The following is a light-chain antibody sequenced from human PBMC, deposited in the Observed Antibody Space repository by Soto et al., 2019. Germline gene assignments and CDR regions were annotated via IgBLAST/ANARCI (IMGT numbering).Light chain of an antibody. CDR3: QQYYFISRA. CDR2: WAS. J-gene: IGKJ1*01. CDR1: QSVLSTSNNKNY. Sequence: DIVMTQSPVSLAVSLGERATINCKSSQSVLSTSNNKNYLAWYQQKPGQPPKLLIYWASSREYGVPDRFSGSGSGRYFTLIINTLQAEDVAVYYCQQYYFISRAFGQGTNVPIK. V-gene: IGKV4-1*01.